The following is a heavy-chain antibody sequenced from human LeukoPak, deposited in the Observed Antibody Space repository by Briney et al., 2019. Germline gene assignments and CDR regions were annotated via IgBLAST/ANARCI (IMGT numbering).Heavy chain of an antibody. J-gene: IGHJ4*02. CDR3: AKDSPGFGIVFDS. CDR2: ISGGGGGVAT. D-gene: IGHD3-16*01. V-gene: IGHV3-23*01. Sequence: GGSLRLSCAASGFTFTTYAMSWVRRAPGKGLEWLSTISGGGGGVATYYADSVKGRFTISRDNSKNTVYLQMNSLRAEDTAVYYCAKDSPGFGIVFDSWGQGTLVTVSS. CDR1: GFTFTTYA.